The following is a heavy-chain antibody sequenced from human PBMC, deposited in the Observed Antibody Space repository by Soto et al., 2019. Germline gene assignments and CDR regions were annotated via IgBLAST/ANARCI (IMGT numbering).Heavy chain of an antibody. V-gene: IGHV3-30*18. Sequence: QVQLVESGGGVVQPGRSLRLSCAASGFTFSSYGMHWVRQAPGKGLEWVAVISYDGSNKYYADSVKGRFTISRDNSKNTRYLQMNSLRAEDTAVYYCAKDLGYSGYDDPDRFPFDYWGQGTLVTVSS. D-gene: IGHD5-12*01. J-gene: IGHJ4*02. CDR2: ISYDGSNK. CDR3: AKDLGYSGYDDPDRFPFDY. CDR1: GFTFSSYG.